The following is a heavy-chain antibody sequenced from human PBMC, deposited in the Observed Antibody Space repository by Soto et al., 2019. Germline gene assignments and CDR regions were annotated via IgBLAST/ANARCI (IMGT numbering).Heavy chain of an antibody. D-gene: IGHD3-16*01. CDR3: AKVRRLRLGELPVNWFDP. CDR2: ISGSGGST. CDR1: GFTFSSYA. V-gene: IGHV3-23*01. Sequence: GGSLRLSCAASGFTFSSYAMSWVRQAPGKGLEWVSAISGSGGSTYYADSVKGRFTISRDNSKNTLYLQMNSLRAEDTAVYYCAKVRRLRLGELPVNWFDPWGQGTLVTVSS. J-gene: IGHJ5*02.